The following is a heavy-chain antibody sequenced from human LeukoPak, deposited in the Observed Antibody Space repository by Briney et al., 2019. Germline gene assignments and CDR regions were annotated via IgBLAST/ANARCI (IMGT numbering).Heavy chain of an antibody. Sequence: GGSLRLSCAASGFTFSSYAMHWVRQAPGKGLEYVSAISSNGGSTYYANSVKGRFTISRDNAKNSLYLQMNSLRAEDTAVYYCARVGYYDSSDYYHEDGFDIWGQGTVVTVSS. V-gene: IGHV3-64*01. CDR3: ARVGYYDSSDYYHEDGFDI. CDR2: ISSNGGST. D-gene: IGHD3-22*01. J-gene: IGHJ3*02. CDR1: GFTFSSYA.